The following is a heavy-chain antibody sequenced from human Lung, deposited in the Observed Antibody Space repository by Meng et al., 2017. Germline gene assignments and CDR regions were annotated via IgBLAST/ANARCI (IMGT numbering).Heavy chain of an antibody. CDR3: VRRIEYSSSSGY. CDR1: GFTFSSYA. V-gene: IGHV3-23*01. J-gene: IGHJ4*02. Sequence: EVQLLESGGGLVQPGGSPRLSCVASGFTFSSYAMTWVRQDPGKGLEWVSSISGSGGSTYYADSVRGRFTISRDNSKNTVYLQMNSLRAEDTAIYYCVRRIEYSSSSGYWGQGTLVTVSS. CDR2: ISGSGGST. D-gene: IGHD6-6*01.